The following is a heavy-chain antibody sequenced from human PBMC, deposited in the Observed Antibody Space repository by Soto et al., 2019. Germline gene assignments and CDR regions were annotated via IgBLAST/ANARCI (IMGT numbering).Heavy chain of an antibody. CDR1: GDSVSSNSAA. CDR3: ARDLPNKQWLVRDYYYYGMDV. J-gene: IGHJ6*02. D-gene: IGHD6-19*01. V-gene: IGHV6-1*01. CDR2: TYYRSKWYN. Sequence: SQTLSLTCAISGDSVSSNSAAWNWIRQSPSRGLECLGRTYYRSKWYNDYAVSVKSRITINPDTSKNQFSLQLNSVTPEDTAVYYCARDLPNKQWLVRDYYYYGMDVWGQGTTVTVSS.